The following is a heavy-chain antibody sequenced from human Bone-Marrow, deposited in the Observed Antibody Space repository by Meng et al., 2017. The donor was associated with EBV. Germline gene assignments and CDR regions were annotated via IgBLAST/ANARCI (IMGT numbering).Heavy chain of an antibody. Sequence: QVQLQESGPGLVKPSQTLSLTCAVSGGSISSGGYYWSWIRQPPGKGLEWIGYIYYSGSTYYNPSLKSRVTISVDTSKNQFSLKLSSVTAADTAVYYCAREERDYYDSSQDWYFDIWGRGTLVTVAS. CDR2: IYYSGST. D-gene: IGHD3-22*01. CDR3: AREERDYYDSSQDWYFDI. CDR1: GGSISSGGYY. V-gene: IGHV4-31*11. J-gene: IGHJ2*01.